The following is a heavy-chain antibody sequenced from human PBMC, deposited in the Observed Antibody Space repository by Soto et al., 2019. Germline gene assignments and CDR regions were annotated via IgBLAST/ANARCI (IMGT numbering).Heavy chain of an antibody. D-gene: IGHD4-17*01. CDR2: ISYDGSNK. Sequence: QVQLVESGGGVVQPGRSLRLSCAASGFTFSSYGMHWVRQAPGKGLEWVAVISYDGSNKYYADSVKGRFTISRDNSKNTLYLQMNSLRAEHTAVYYCAKRGREQNGDPIDYWGQGTLVTVSS. CDR3: AKRGREQNGDPIDY. CDR1: GFTFSSYG. V-gene: IGHV3-30*18. J-gene: IGHJ4*02.